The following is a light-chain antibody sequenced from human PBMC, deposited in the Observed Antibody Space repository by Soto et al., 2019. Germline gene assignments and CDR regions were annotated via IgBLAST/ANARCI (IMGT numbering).Light chain of an antibody. V-gene: IGLV1-40*01. Sequence: QSVLTQPPSVSGAPGQRVTISCTGSSSNIGAGYDVHWYQQLPGTAPKLLIYGNSNRPSGAPDRFSGSKSGTSASLAINGLQAEDEADYYCQSYDSSMSVVFGGGTKLTVL. CDR2: GNS. J-gene: IGLJ2*01. CDR1: SSNIGAGYD. CDR3: QSYDSSMSVV.